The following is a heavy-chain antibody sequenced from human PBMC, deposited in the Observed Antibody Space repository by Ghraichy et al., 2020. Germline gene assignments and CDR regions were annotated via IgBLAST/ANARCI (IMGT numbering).Heavy chain of an antibody. J-gene: IGHJ2*01. V-gene: IGHV3-30*04. CDR3: ARVAPYLRSDSDASGNWYCDF. D-gene: IGHD3-10*01. CDR1: GFTFSSYA. CDR2: ISYDGSKK. Sequence: GGSLRLSCAASGFTFSSYAMHWVRQAPGKGLEWVATISYDGSKKYYADSVKDRFTIFRDNSNNKLYLQMNSLRSEGTAVYYCARVAPYLRSDSDASGNWYCDFWGRGTLVTVSS.